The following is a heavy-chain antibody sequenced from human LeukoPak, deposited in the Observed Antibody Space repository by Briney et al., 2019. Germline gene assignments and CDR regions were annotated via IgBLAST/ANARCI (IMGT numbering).Heavy chain of an antibody. CDR3: ARDGRRGGSGSYYSYYFDY. D-gene: IGHD3-10*01. J-gene: IGHJ4*02. Sequence: PGGSLRLSCAASGFTFSSYAMSWVRQAPGKGLEWVSAISGSGGSTYYADSVKGRFTISRDNSKNTLYLQMNSLRAEDTAVYYCARDGRRGGSGSYYSYYFDYWGQGTLVTVSS. V-gene: IGHV3-23*01. CDR1: GFTFSSYA. CDR2: ISGSGGST.